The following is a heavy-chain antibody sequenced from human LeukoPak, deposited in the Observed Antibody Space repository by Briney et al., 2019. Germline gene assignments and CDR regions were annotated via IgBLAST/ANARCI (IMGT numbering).Heavy chain of an antibody. CDR3: ARRPGASWYGGDWFDP. CDR2: IYYSGSI. CDR1: GGSISSGGYY. V-gene: IGHV4-31*03. J-gene: IGHJ5*02. D-gene: IGHD3-10*01. Sequence: PSQTLSLTCTVSGGSISSGGYYWSWIRQHPGKGLEWIVYIYYSGSIYYNPSLKSRVTISVYTSKNQFSLKLSSVTAADTAVYYCARRPGASWYGGDWFDPWGQGTLVTVSS.